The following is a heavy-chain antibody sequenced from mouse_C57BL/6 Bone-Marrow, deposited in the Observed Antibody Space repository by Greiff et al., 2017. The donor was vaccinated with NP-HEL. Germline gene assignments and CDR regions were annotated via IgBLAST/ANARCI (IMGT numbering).Heavy chain of an antibody. CDR3: ARGYVTFY. V-gene: IGHV1-4*01. Sequence: VQLQESGAELARPGASVKMSCKASGYTFTSYTMHWVKQRPGQGLEWIGYINPSSGYTKYNQKFKDKATLTADKSSSTAYMRLSSLTSEDSAVYYCARGYVTFYWGQGTTLTVSS. J-gene: IGHJ2*01. CDR1: GYTFTSYT. CDR2: INPSSGYT. D-gene: IGHD2-14*01.